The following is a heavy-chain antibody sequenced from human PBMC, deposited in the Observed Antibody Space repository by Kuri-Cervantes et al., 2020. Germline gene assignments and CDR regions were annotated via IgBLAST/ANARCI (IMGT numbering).Heavy chain of an antibody. CDR3: ARAPIEAAAGTSGFDI. Sequence: GGSLRLSCAASGFTFSSYAMHWVRQAPGKGLEWVAVISYDGSNKYYADSVKGRFTISRDNSKNTLYLQMKSLRAEDTAVYYCARAPIEAAAGTSGFDIWGQGTMVTVSS. V-gene: IGHV3-30*07. CDR2: ISYDGSNK. CDR1: GFTFSSYA. D-gene: IGHD6-13*01. J-gene: IGHJ3*02.